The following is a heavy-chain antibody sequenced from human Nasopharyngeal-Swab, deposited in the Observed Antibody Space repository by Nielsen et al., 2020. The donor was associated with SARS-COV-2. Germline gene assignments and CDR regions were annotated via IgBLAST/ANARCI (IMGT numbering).Heavy chain of an antibody. CDR1: GFTFSSYA. Sequence: GKSLKISCAASGFTFSSYAMHWVRQAPGKGLEWVAVISYDGSNKYYADSVKGRFTISRDNSKNTLYLQMNSLRAEDTAVYYCARTGGLAAAGLDYWGQGTLVTVSS. D-gene: IGHD6-13*01. CDR2: ISYDGSNK. J-gene: IGHJ4*02. V-gene: IGHV3-30*04. CDR3: ARTGGLAAAGLDY.